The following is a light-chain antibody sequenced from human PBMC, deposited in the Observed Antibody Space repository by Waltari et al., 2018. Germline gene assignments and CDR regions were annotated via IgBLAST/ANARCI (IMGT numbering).Light chain of an antibody. Sequence: EIVLTQSPGTLSLSPGERATLSCRASQSVSSSYLAWYQQKLGQAPRLLIYGASIRSTGIPDRFSGSGSGTDFTLTISRLEPEDFAVYYCQQYGSSPYTFGQGTKLEIK. CDR2: GAS. CDR1: QSVSSSY. V-gene: IGKV3-20*01. J-gene: IGKJ2*01. CDR3: QQYGSSPYT.